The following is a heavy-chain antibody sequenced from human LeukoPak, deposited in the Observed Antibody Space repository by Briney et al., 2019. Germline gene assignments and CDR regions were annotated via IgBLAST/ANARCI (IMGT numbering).Heavy chain of an antibody. Sequence: GGSLRLSCAASGFTFSNYWMSWVRQAPGKGLEWVANIKQDGSEKYYVDSVKGRFTISRDNAKNSLYLQMNSLRAEDTAVYYCARSVVVPAAMNGMDVWGQGTTVTVSS. CDR2: IKQDGSEK. CDR3: ARSVVVPAAMNGMDV. D-gene: IGHD2-2*01. J-gene: IGHJ6*02. CDR1: GFTFSNYW. V-gene: IGHV3-7*01.